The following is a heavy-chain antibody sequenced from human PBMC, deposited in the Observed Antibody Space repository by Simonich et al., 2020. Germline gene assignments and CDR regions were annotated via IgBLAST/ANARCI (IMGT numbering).Heavy chain of an antibody. CDR3: ARVSGGTAMVTSTFDI. CDR2: RNPTSGGT. Sequence: QVQLVQSGAEVKKPGASVKVSCTASGYTFTGYYMPWVRQAPGQGLKWMGGRNPTSGGTNYEQNVEGRVTMTRDTSISTAYMELSRLRSDDTAVYYCARVSGGTAMVTSTFDIWGQGTMVTVSS. CDR1: GYTFTGYY. J-gene: IGHJ3*02. D-gene: IGHD5-18*01. V-gene: IGHV1-2*02.